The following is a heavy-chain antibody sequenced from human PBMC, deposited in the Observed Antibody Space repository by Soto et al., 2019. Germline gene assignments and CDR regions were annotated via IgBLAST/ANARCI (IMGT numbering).Heavy chain of an antibody. Sequence: QVQLQESGPGLVKPSETLSLTCTASGGSVTSSSYYWSWIRQPPGKGLEWIGYIYNSGSTNYNPSLKSRVTISVATSKNQLPLKLSSVTAADTAVYYCARDQGIAVAVFDYWGQGTLVTVSS. J-gene: IGHJ4*02. CDR3: ARDQGIAVAVFDY. D-gene: IGHD6-19*01. V-gene: IGHV4-61*01. CDR1: GGSVTSSSYY. CDR2: IYNSGST.